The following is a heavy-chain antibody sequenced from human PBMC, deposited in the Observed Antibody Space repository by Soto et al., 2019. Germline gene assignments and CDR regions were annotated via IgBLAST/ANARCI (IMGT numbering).Heavy chain of an antibody. Sequence: QIQLVQSGAEMKKPGASVKVSCKPSGYTFTHYGVSWLRQAPGQGLEWMGWSSAYNGNPDYAHKFQGRVALTTDTSTSTAYMELRGLSPDDTAVYYCARDAPGSGVAFWDYWGQGTLVTVSS. V-gene: IGHV1-18*04. CDR1: GYTFTHYG. CDR2: SSAYNGNP. CDR3: ARDAPGSGVAFWDY. J-gene: IGHJ4*02. D-gene: IGHD2-15*01.